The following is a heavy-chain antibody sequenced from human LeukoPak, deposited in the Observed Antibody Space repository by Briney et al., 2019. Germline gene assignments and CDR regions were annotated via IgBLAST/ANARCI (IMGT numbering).Heavy chain of an antibody. Sequence: SVKVSCKASGGTFSSYAISWVRQAPGQGLEWMGRIIPILGIANYAQKFQGRVTITADESTSTAYMELSSLTSEDTAVYYCARGSSSSWYNPFDYWGQGTLVTVSS. V-gene: IGHV1-69*04. CDR2: IIPILGIA. D-gene: IGHD6-13*01. CDR3: ARGSSSSWYNPFDY. J-gene: IGHJ4*02. CDR1: GGTFSSYA.